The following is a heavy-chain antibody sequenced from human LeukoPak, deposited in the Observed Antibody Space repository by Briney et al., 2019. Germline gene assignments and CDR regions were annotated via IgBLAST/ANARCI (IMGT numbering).Heavy chain of an antibody. J-gene: IGHJ4*02. V-gene: IGHV4-34*01. Sequence: SETLSLTCAVYGESFSGYYWSWIRQPPGKGLEWIGEINHSGSTNYNPSLKSRVTISVDTSKNQFSLKLSSVTAADTAVYYCARVSHTVTTDLDYWGQGTLVTVSS. CDR3: ARVSHTVTTDLDY. CDR2: INHSGST. D-gene: IGHD4-17*01. CDR1: GESFSGYY.